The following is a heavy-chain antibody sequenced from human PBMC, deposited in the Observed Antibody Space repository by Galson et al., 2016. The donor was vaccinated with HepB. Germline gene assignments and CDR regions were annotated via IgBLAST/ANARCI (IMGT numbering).Heavy chain of an antibody. Sequence: SLRLSCAVSGFTLSSYSMNWVRQAPGKGLEWISYISRTETKYYADSVKGRFTISRDDAKNTVYLQMNSLRDDDTAVYHCTRDLPTTATTSGEHFVYWGREPWSPSP. V-gene: IGHV3-48*02. D-gene: IGHD4-17*01. CDR3: TRDLPTTATTSGEHFVY. J-gene: IGHJ4*02. CDR2: ISRTETK. CDR1: GFTLSSYS.